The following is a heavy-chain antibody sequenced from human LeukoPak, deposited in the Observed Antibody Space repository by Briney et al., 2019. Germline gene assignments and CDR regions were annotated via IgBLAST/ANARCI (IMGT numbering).Heavy chain of an antibody. J-gene: IGHJ3*02. CDR3: ARGNSGYDYAFDI. V-gene: IGHV4-59*01. D-gene: IGHD5-12*01. CDR1: GGSISSYH. CDR2: IYSSGST. Sequence: SETLSLTCTVSGGSISSYHWSWIRQPPGKGLQWIGFIYSSGSTNYNPSLKSRVTISLDTSKNQFSLRVSSVTSADTAVYYCARGNSGYDYAFDIWGQGT.